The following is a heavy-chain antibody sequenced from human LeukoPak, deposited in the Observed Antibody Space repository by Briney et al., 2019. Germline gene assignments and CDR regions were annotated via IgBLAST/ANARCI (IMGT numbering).Heavy chain of an antibody. J-gene: IGHJ4*02. CDR1: GFTFGDHA. CDR2: IRSKACGGTR. Sequence: PGGSLRLSCTASGFTFGDHAMSWFRQAPGKGLEWVGFIRSKACGGTREYAASVKGRFTISRDDSKSIAYLQMNSLKTEDTAVYYCSRALPRSSNVWGQGTLVTVSS. V-gene: IGHV3-49*03. D-gene: IGHD6-13*01. CDR3: SRALPRSSNV.